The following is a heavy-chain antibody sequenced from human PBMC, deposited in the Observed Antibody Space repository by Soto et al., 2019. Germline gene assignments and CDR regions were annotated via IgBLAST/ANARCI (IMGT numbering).Heavy chain of an antibody. Sequence: SETLSLTCAVYGGSFSSYYWSWIRQPTGKGLEWIGEINHSGSTNYNPSLKSRVTISVDTSKNQFSLKLSSVTAADTAVYYCARNCGMVVVPAAGAYYHCRMHGWSQGTTVTVS. D-gene: IGHD2-2*01. CDR3: ARNCGMVVVPAAGAYYHCRMHG. J-gene: IGHJ6*02. CDR1: GGSFSSYY. V-gene: IGHV4-34*01. CDR2: INHSGST.